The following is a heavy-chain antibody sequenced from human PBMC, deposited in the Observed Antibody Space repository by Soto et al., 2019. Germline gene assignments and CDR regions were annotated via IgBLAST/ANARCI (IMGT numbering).Heavy chain of an antibody. D-gene: IGHD4-17*01. J-gene: IGHJ3*02. Sequence: QVQLMQSGTEMRKPGSSVKVSCKASGDIFSNHVISWIRPAPGQGLQWMGGIIPMFGTPNYAPKFQGRLSITTEESTSTTYLDLSRLRSEDTAVYYCARGHYGDYLKEAFEIWGQGTVVIVSS. CDR3: ARGHYGDYLKEAFEI. CDR1: GDIFSNHV. V-gene: IGHV1-69*05. CDR2: IIPMFGTP.